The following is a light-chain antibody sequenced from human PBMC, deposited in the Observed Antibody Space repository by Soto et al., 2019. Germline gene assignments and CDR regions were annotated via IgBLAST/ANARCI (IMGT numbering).Light chain of an antibody. J-gene: IGKJ1*01. Sequence: EIVLTQSPGTLSLSPGERATLSCRASQSVSSSYLAWYQQKPGQAPRLLIDGASSRATGIPDRFSGSGSGTDFPLTISILEPEDFAVYYCQQYGSPWTFGQGTKVEIK. CDR1: QSVSSSY. CDR2: GAS. V-gene: IGKV3-20*01. CDR3: QQYGSPWT.